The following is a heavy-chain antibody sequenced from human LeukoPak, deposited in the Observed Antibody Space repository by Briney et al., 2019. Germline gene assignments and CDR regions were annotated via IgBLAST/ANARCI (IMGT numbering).Heavy chain of an antibody. CDR1: GYTFNDYY. Sequence: ASVTVSCRTSGYTFNDYYVHWVRQAPGQGLEWMGWINPNSGRTNYAPKFQGRVTLTTDTSISTAYMELSGLISGDTALYYCARDSSDVLTGYYHFWGQGTLVTVS. CDR3: ARDSSDVLTGYYHF. J-gene: IGHJ4*02. V-gene: IGHV1-2*02. D-gene: IGHD3-9*01. CDR2: INPNSGRT.